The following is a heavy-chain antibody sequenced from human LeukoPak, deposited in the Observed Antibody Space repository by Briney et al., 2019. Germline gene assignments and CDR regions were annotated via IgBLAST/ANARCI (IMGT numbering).Heavy chain of an antibody. CDR2: INPNSGGT. CDR3: ARVDVLMVYAIFDY. V-gene: IGHV1-2*02. Sequence: ASVKVSCKASGYTFTNYYLHWVRQAPGQGLEWMGWINPNSGGTNYAQKFQGRVTMTRDTSISTAYMELSRLRSDDTAVYYCARVDVLMVYAIFDYWGQGTLVTVSS. J-gene: IGHJ4*02. D-gene: IGHD2-8*01. CDR1: GYTFTNYY.